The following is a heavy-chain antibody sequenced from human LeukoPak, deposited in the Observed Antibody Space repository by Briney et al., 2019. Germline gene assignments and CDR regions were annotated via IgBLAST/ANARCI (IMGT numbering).Heavy chain of an antibody. Sequence: SETLSLTCDVSGGSINSSNWWSWFRQSPEKGLEWIGQIFYSGSVNYSPSFKSRVTISVDTSKNLFSLRLTSMTAADTAIYYCVRDRNSNLRLGFWGPGTLVTVSS. CDR3: VRDRNSNLRLGF. CDR2: IFYSGSV. CDR1: GGSINSSNW. V-gene: IGHV4-4*02. J-gene: IGHJ4*02. D-gene: IGHD5-12*01.